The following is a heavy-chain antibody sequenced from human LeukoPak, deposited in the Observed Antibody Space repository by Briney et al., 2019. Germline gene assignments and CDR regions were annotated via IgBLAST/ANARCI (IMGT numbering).Heavy chain of an antibody. CDR3: ARVRNGFYAESYDY. CDR1: GYTFTSYY. CDR2: INPRGGNT. Sequence: ASVTVSFKASGYTFTSYYIHWVRQAPGQGLEWLAVINPRGGNTDYAQKFQGRVTMTRDTSTSTVYMELSSLTSEDTALYYCARVRNGFYAESYDYWGQGTLVTVSS. J-gene: IGHJ4*02. D-gene: IGHD2/OR15-2a*01. V-gene: IGHV1-46*01.